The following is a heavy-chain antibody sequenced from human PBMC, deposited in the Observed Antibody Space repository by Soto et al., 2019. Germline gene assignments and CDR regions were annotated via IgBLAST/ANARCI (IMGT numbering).Heavy chain of an antibody. V-gene: IGHV1-69*13. CDR1: GGTFSSYA. J-gene: IGHJ4*02. Sequence: SVKVSCKASGGTFSSYAISWVRQAPGQGLEWMGGIIPIFGTANYAQKFQGRVTITADESTSTAYMELSSLRSEDTAVYYCARDRSPYDSSGYYYVEDYWGQGTLVTVSS. D-gene: IGHD3-22*01. CDR3: ARDRSPYDSSGYYYVEDY. CDR2: IIPIFGTA.